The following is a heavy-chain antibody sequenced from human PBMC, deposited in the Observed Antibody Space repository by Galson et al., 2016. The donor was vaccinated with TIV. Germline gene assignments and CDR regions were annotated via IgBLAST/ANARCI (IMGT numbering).Heavy chain of an antibody. Sequence: PALVKPPQTLTLTCTFSEFSLSSSGVGVGWIRQPPGKALEWLALIYYNNEKRYSPSLNNRLTITRDTSKNQAVLTMTNMGAVDTGTYYCARYFYGSGSSSHSDYWGQGTLVTVSS. CDR1: EFSLSSSGVG. CDR3: ARYFYGSGSSSHSDY. D-gene: IGHD3-10*01. J-gene: IGHJ4*02. V-gene: IGHV2-5*01. CDR2: IYYNNEK.